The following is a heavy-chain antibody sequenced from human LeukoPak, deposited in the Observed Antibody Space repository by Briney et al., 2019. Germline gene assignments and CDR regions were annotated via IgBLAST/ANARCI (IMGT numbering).Heavy chain of an antibody. Sequence: GSLRLSCAASGFTFSSYAMSWVRQAPGKGLEWIGYIYYSGTTTYNPSLESRFTISVDTSKNQFSLRLSSVTAADTAVYYCARIQSSSSPFDYWGQGTLVTVSS. CDR1: GFTFSSYA. D-gene: IGHD2-2*01. J-gene: IGHJ4*02. CDR3: ARIQSSSSPFDY. V-gene: IGHV4-59*01. CDR2: IYYSGTT.